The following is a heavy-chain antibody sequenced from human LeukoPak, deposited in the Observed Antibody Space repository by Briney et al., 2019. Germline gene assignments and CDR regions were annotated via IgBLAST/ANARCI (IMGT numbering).Heavy chain of an antibody. CDR3: ASDGSSGLLDI. D-gene: IGHD3-22*01. J-gene: IGHJ3*02. Sequence: SVKVSCKASGGTFSSYAISWVRQAPGQGLEWMERIIPIFGTANYAQKFQGRVTITTDESTSTAYMELSSLRSEDTAVYYCASDGSSGLLDIWGQGTMVTVSS. CDR2: IIPIFGTA. V-gene: IGHV1-69*05. CDR1: GGTFSSYA.